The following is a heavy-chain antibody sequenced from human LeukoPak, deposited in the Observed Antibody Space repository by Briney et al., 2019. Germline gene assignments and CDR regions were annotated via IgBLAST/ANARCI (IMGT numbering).Heavy chain of an antibody. D-gene: IGHD4-17*01. CDR1: GYSISSGYY. Sequence: SETLSLTCTVSGYSISSGYYWGWIRPPPGKGLEWIGSIYHSGNTYYNPSLKSRVTISVDTSKNHFSLKLTSVTAADTAVYYCARDGTVTSNFDYWGQGTLVPVSS. J-gene: IGHJ4*02. V-gene: IGHV4-38-2*02. CDR3: ARDGTVTSNFDY. CDR2: IYHSGNT.